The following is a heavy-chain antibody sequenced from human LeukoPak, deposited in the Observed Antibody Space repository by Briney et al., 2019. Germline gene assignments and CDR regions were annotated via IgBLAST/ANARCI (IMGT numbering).Heavy chain of an antibody. D-gene: IGHD3-22*01. CDR1: GGSISTFR. Sequence: GEPSETLSLTYTVSGGSISTFRWGCIRHPPGKGLEWIGYIHHSGTNNYSTSLKSRVTISVDTSKNQMSRKRNSVTAADTAVYYCARSFDSRGYYFYGMDVWGQGTTVTVSS. CDR2: IHHSGTN. J-gene: IGHJ6*02. V-gene: IGHV4-59*01. CDR3: ARSFDSRGYYFYGMDV.